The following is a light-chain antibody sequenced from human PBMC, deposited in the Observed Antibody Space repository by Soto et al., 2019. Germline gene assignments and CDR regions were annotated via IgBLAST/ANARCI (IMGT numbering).Light chain of an antibody. CDR1: SSDIGAGYD. V-gene: IGLV1-40*01. CDR2: GNS. CDR3: QSYDNSLSAWV. Sequence: QSVLTQPPSVSGAPGQRVTISCTGSSSDIGAGYDVHWYQQLPGTAPKLLIYGNSNRPSGVPVRFSGSKSGTSASLAITGLQADDEADYYCQSYDNSLSAWVFGGGTQLTVL. J-gene: IGLJ3*02.